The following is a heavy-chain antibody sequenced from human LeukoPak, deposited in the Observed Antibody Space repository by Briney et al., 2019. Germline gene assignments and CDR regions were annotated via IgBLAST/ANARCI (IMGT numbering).Heavy chain of an antibody. Sequence: PSETLSLTCTVSGGSISSYYWSWIRQPPGKGLGWIGYIYYSGSTNYNPSLKSRVTISVDTSKNQFSLRLSSVTAADTAVYYCARLGIFENYYYGMDVWGQGTTVTVSS. D-gene: IGHD2-15*01. CDR2: IYYSGST. CDR1: GGSISSYY. CDR3: ARLGIFENYYYGMDV. V-gene: IGHV4-59*08. J-gene: IGHJ6*02.